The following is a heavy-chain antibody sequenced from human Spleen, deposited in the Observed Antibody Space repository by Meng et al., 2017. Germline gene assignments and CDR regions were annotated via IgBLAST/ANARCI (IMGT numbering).Heavy chain of an antibody. D-gene: IGHD1-26*01. CDR2: EYYRSKWYS. CDR3: ARELLGSFDS. J-gene: IGHJ4*02. CDR1: GRVSHRSAW. Sequence: QVQLPQAGPGLVKPSQPLSRGRVSHRSAWLHLDRHSTTGGHGWVGREYYRSKWYSDYAVSVKSRVTINVDTSKNQFSLHLNSVTTEDTAVYYCARELLGSFDSWGQGTLVTVSS. V-gene: IGHV6-1*01.